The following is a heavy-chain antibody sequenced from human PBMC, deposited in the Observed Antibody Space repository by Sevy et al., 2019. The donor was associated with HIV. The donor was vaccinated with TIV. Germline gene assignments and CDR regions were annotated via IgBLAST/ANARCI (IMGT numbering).Heavy chain of an antibody. J-gene: IGHJ4*02. CDR1: EFIFDDYA. V-gene: IGHV3-9*01. CDR2: ISWNSGAI. Sequence: GGSLRLSCAASEFIFDDYAMHWVRQVPGRGLQWVSGISWNSGAIDYADSVKGRFTMSRDNAKTSLYLQMNNLRLEDTALYYCAKDRGYGYSSIDFWGQGTLVTVSS. D-gene: IGHD5-18*01. CDR3: AKDRGYGYSSIDF.